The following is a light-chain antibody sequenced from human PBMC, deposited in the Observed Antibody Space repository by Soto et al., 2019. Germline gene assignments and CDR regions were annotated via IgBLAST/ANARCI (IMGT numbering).Light chain of an antibody. CDR3: LLSYNGPYV. J-gene: IGLJ1*01. Sequence: QAVVTHEPSLTVSPGGTVTLNCGSSTVAVTNGHYPYWFQQKPGQAPRTLIYDTTSRHSWTPARFSGSVLGGKAALTLSGAQPEDEAEYYCLLSYNGPYVFGTGTKVTVL. CDR1: TVAVTNGHY. CDR2: DTT. V-gene: IGLV7-46*01.